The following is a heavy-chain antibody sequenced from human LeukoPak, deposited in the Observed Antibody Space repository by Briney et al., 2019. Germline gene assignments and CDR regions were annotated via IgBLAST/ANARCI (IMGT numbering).Heavy chain of an antibody. V-gene: IGHV3-30*02. Sequence: AGSLRLSCAASGFTFSSYGMHWVRQAPGKGLEWVAFIRYDGSNKYYADSVKGRFTISRDNSKNTLYLQMNSLRAEDTAVYYCAKDGGSRIYYYYYGMDVWGQGTTVTVSS. CDR3: AKDGGSRIYYYYYGMDV. J-gene: IGHJ6*02. CDR2: IRYDGSNK. D-gene: IGHD2-2*01. CDR1: GFTFSSYG.